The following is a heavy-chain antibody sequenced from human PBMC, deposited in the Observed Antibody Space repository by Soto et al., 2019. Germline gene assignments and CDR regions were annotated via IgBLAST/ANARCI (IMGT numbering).Heavy chain of an antibody. CDR1: GGAISSGGYS. CDR2: IYHSGST. V-gene: IGHV4-30-2*01. J-gene: IGHJ4*02. D-gene: IGHD6-6*01. CDR3: AGGIAARPLGY. Sequence: QLQLQESGSGLVKPSQTLSLTGAVSGGAISSGGYSWGWIRQPPGKGLEWIGYIYHSGSTYYNPSLKIRVTISVDRAKTQFSLNLSSVTAADTAVYYCAGGIAARPLGYWGQVTLVTVAS.